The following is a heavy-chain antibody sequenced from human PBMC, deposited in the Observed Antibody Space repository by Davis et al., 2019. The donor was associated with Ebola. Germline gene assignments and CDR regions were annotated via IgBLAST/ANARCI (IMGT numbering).Heavy chain of an antibody. CDR1: GGSIRDGYYY. CDR3: ARSHWGSNFDY. J-gene: IGHJ4*02. V-gene: IGHV4-39*07. Sequence: PSETLSLTCSVSGGSIRDGYYYWAWIRQPPGKGLEWIGSIYNSGGTYYNPSLKSRVTISVDTSKNQFSLKLSSVTAADTAMYYCARSHWGSNFDYWGQGTLVTVSS. CDR2: IYNSGGT. D-gene: IGHD7-27*01.